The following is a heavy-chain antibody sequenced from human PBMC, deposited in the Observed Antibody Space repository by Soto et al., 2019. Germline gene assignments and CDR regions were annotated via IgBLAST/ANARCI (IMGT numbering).Heavy chain of an antibody. V-gene: IGHV5-10-1*01. J-gene: IGHJ6*02. D-gene: IGHD2-2*01. CDR3: ARLRGTSDSFYGMDV. CDR2: IDPSDSYV. Sequence: EVQLVQSGAEVKKPGESLMISCNVSGYSFTSYWISWVRQMPGKGLEWMGRIDPSDSYVYYSPSFQGHVTISADKSISTAYLQWSSLRASDIAMYYCARLRGTSDSFYGMDVWGQGTTVTVSS. CDR1: GYSFTSYW.